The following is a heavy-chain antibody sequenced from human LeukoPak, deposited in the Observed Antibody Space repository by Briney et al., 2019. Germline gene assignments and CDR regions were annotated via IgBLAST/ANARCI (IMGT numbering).Heavy chain of an antibody. J-gene: IGHJ3*02. Sequence: SQTLSLTCAICGESVSNNNAAWNWIRQSPSRCLEWLGRTYYRSKWYTDYAVSVSSRITINPDASKNQFSLQLNSVTPEDTAVYYCASSSLRGSDAFDIWGQGTMVTVSS. CDR3: ASSSLRGSDAFDI. V-gene: IGHV6-1*01. CDR2: TYYRSKWYT. CDR1: GESVSNNNAA. D-gene: IGHD3-16*01.